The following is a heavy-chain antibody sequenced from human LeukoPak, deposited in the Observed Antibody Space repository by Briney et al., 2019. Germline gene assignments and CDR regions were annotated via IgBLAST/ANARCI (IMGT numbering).Heavy chain of an antibody. D-gene: IGHD2-8*02. CDR1: GLTFSSHW. CDR3: PRSIRGTVCTD. Sequence: GGSLRLSCAASGLTFSSHWMHWVRQAPGKGLVWVSRISGDGSTTTYADSVKGRFTISRDSPKNTLYLQMNSLRAEDTAVYHCPRSIRGTVCTDWGQGTLVTVSS. J-gene: IGHJ4*02. CDR2: ISGDGSTT. V-gene: IGHV3-74*01.